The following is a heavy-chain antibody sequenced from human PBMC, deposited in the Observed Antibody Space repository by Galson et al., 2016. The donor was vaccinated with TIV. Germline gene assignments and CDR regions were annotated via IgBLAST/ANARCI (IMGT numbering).Heavy chain of an antibody. D-gene: IGHD2-21*01. Sequence: SLRLSCAASGFTVRSNYMSWVRQPPGKGLEWVSVIYTDGRAYYADSAKGRLTISTDNSKNTLYLQMNSLRSEDTAMYYCARVLGRDWAYGMDVWGQGTTVTVSS. J-gene: IGHJ6*02. CDR2: IYTDGRA. CDR1: GFTVRSNY. V-gene: IGHV3-53*05. CDR3: ARVLGRDWAYGMDV.